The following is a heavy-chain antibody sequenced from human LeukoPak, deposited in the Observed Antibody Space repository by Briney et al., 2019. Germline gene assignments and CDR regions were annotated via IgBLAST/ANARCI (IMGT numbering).Heavy chain of an antibody. CDR3: AVTIFGESYYYYYMDV. CDR2: ISGSGGST. D-gene: IGHD3-3*01. Sequence: PGGSLRLSCAASGFTFSSYAMSWVRQAPGKGLEWVSAISGSGGSTYYADSVKGRFTISRDNSKNTLYLQMNSLRAEDTAVYYCAVTIFGESYYYYYMDVWGKGTTVTVSS. CDR1: GFTFSSYA. J-gene: IGHJ6*03. V-gene: IGHV3-23*01.